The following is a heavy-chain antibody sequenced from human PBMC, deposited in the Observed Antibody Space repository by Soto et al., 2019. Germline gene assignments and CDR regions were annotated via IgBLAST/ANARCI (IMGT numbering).Heavy chain of an antibody. CDR1: GYTFTSYA. J-gene: IGHJ6*02. CDR2: INAGNGNT. CDR3: ARGGDDFWSGYPYGMDV. V-gene: IGHV1-3*01. Sequence: QVQLVQSGAEVKKPGASVKVSCKASGYTFTSYAMHWVRQAPGQRLEWMGWINAGNGNTKYSQKFQGRVTITRDTSASTAYMELSSLRSEDTAVYYCARGGDDFWSGYPYGMDVWGQGTTVTVSS. D-gene: IGHD3-3*01.